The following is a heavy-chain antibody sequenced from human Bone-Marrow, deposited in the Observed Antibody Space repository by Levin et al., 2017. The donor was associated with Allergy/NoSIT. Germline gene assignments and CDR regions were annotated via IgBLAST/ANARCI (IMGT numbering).Heavy chain of an antibody. Sequence: GGSLRLSCAASGFTFSSYAMHWVRQAPGKGLEWVAVISYDGSNKYYADSVKGRFTISRDNSKNTLYLQMNSLRAEDTAVYYCANGDYVHWGQGTLVTVSS. CDR2: ISYDGSNK. D-gene: IGHD4-17*01. J-gene: IGHJ4*02. V-gene: IGHV3-30-3*01. CDR1: GFTFSSYA. CDR3: ANGDYVH.